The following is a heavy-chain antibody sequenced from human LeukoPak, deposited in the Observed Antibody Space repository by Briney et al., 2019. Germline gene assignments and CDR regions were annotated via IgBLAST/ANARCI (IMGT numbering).Heavy chain of an antibody. CDR1: GFTFNTYT. J-gene: IGHJ4*02. CDR2: IRSSSNNI. Sequence: GGSLRLSCAASGFTFNTYTMNWVRRAPGKGLEWVSSIRSSSNNINYADSVKGRFTISRDNAMNSVHLQMNSLRVEDTAVYYCARGYQRPDYWGQGTLITVSS. D-gene: IGHD2-2*01. V-gene: IGHV3-21*01. CDR3: ARGYQRPDY.